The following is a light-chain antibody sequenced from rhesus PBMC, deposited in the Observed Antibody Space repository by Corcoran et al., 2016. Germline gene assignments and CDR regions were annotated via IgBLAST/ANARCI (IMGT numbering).Light chain of an antibody. Sequence: DIQMTQSPSSLSASVGDTVTITFRASQSISSWLDWYQPKPGKAPKLLIYKASSLQSGVPSRFSGSGSGTDFTLTINSLQPEDFATYYCLQYSSSPRALTIGEGTKVELK. CDR1: QSISSW. V-gene: IGKV1-22*01. CDR2: KAS. J-gene: IGKJ4*01. CDR3: LQYSSSPRALT.